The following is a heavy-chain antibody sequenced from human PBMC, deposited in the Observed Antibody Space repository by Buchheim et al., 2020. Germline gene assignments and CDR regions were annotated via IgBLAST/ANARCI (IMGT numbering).Heavy chain of an antibody. D-gene: IGHD3-3*01. CDR1: GYTFTGYY. CDR2: INPNSGGT. CDR3: ARMRFWRGNHRMYNWFDP. J-gene: IGHJ5*02. V-gene: IGHV1-2*02. Sequence: QVQLVQSGAEVKKPGASVKVSCKASGYTFTGYYMHWVRQAPGQGLEWMGWINPNSGGTNYAQKFQGRVTMTRDPSISTAYMELSRLRSDDTAVYFCARMRFWRGNHRMYNWFDPWGQGTL.